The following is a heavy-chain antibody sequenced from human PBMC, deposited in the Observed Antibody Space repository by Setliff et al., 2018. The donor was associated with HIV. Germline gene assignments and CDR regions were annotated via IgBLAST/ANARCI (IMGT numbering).Heavy chain of an antibody. CDR3: ARRRCSAASCPDNSWNWLDP. V-gene: IGHV4-59*08. J-gene: IGHJ5*02. D-gene: IGHD2-15*01. CDR2: IYYGST. Sequence: SETLSLTCTVSGDSISSYYWNWIRKPPGKALEWIGYIYYGSTHYNPSFEGRVTTSVDTSKHQFSLKLRSVTAADTAMYYCARRRCSAASCPDNSWNWLDPWGQGTLVTVSS. CDR1: GDSISSYY.